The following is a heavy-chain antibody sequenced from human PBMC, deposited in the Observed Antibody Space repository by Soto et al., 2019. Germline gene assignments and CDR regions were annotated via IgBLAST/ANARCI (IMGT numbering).Heavy chain of an antibody. V-gene: IGHV4-59*01. CDR1: GFPLSSFY. Sequence: SETLSLTCSVSGFPLSSFYWSWLRPPPGKGLEWIGYIYYSGSTNYNPSLKSRVTISVDTSKNQFSLKLSSVTAEETAVYYCARSDGRYWGQGTLVTVSS. CDR3: ARSDGRY. CDR2: IYYSGST. J-gene: IGHJ4*02.